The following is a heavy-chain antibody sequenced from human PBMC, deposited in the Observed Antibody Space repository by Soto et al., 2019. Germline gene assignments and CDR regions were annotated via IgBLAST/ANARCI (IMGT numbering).Heavy chain of an antibody. CDR2: IYYSGST. Sequence: SETLSLTCTVSGGSISSSSYYWGWIRQPPGKGLEWIGSIYYSGSTNYNPSLKSRVTISVDTSKNQFSLKLSSVTAADTAVYYCARYSGRFVRYNWFDPWGQGTLVTVSS. V-gene: IGHV4-39*07. CDR1: GGSISSSSYY. D-gene: IGHD1-26*01. J-gene: IGHJ5*02. CDR3: ARYSGRFVRYNWFDP.